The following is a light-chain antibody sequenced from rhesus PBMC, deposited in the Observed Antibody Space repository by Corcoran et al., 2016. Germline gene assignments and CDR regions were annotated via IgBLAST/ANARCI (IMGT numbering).Light chain of an antibody. CDR1: QCSTND. V-gene: IGKV1-25*01. CDR2: EAS. Sequence: DIQMTQSPSSLSVSVGDRVTITCRASQCSTNDLAWDQQKPGETPKLLIDEASNLQSGIPSRFSGSGSGTVFTLTISRLQSEDVATYYCQHYYSTPWTFGQGTKVKI. J-gene: IGKJ1*01. CDR3: QHYYSTPWT.